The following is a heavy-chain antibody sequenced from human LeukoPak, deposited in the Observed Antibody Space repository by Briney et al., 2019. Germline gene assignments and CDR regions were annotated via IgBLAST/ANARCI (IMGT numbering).Heavy chain of an antibody. CDR3: ARDGLLWFGSNWFDP. CDR2: INHSGST. CDR1: GGSISSYY. Sequence: PSETLSLTCTVSGGSISSYYWSWIRQPPGKGLEWIGEINHSGSTNYNPSLKSRVTISVDTSKNQFSLKLSSVTAADTAVYYCARDGLLWFGSNWFDPWGQGTLVTVSS. V-gene: IGHV4-34*01. J-gene: IGHJ5*02. D-gene: IGHD3-10*01.